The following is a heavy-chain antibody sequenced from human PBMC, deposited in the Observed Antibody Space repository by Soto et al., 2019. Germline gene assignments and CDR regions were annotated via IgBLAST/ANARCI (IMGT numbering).Heavy chain of an antibody. J-gene: IGHJ5*02. CDR2: IFHTGDT. CDR3: ARDTNSLDP. V-gene: IGHV4-38-2*02. Sequence: SETLSLTCSVSTYSISSGFFWGWIRQPPGKGLEWIGSIFHTGDTYYNPSLKSRITMSVDTSRNQFSLKLTSLTAADTAVYYCARDTNSLDPWGQGTLVTAPQ. D-gene: IGHD1-1*01. CDR1: TYSISSGFF.